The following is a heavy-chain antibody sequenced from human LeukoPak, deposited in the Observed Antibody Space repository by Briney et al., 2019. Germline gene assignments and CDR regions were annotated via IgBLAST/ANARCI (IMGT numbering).Heavy chain of an antibody. V-gene: IGHV4-59*01. CDR1: GGSISNYY. J-gene: IGHJ3*02. CDR3: ARDASGNDLGYAFDI. Sequence: PSETLSLTCTVSGGSISNYYWSWIRQPPGKGLELIGDIYYSGSTSYNPSLKSRVSISVDTSKSQFSLKLYSVTAADTAVYYCARDASGNDLGYAFDIWGQGTVVTVSS. D-gene: IGHD5-12*01. CDR2: IYYSGST.